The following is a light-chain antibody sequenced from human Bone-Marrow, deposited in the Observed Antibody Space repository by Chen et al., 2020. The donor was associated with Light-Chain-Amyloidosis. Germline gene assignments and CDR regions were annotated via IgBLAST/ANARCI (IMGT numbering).Light chain of an antibody. CDR1: SSDVGGDNH. CDR3: SSYTITNTLV. J-gene: IGLJ1*01. Sequence: QSALTQPASVSGSPGQSITISCPGTSSDVGGDNHVSWYQQHPDKAHKLMIYEVTNRPSWVPDRFAGSKSDNTASLTISVLQTEDEADYFCSSYTITNTLVFGSGTRVTVL. CDR2: EVT. V-gene: IGLV2-14*01.